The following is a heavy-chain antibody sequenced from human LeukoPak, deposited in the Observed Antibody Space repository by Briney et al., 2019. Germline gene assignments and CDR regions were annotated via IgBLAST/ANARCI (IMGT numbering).Heavy chain of an antibody. CDR1: GGSFSGYY. Sequence: SETLSLTCAVYGGSFSGYYLSWIRQPPGKGLEWIGEINHSGSTNCNPSLKSRVTISVDASKNQFSLKLSSVTAADTAVYYCATRYNWNRTLFDYWGQGTLVTVSS. CDR2: INHSGST. J-gene: IGHJ4*02. CDR3: ATRYNWNRTLFDY. V-gene: IGHV4-34*01. D-gene: IGHD1-20*01.